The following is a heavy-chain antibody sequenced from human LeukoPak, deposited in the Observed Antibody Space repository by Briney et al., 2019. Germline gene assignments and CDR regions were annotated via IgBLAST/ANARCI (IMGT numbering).Heavy chain of an antibody. CDR3: ASTPFYDYVWGSYRYRGLFDN. CDR1: GFTFSSHW. CDR2: INSDGSSI. V-gene: IGHV3-74*01. J-gene: IGHJ4*02. Sequence: PGGSLRLSCAASGFTFSSHWMHWVRRAPGKGLVWVSRINSDGSSISYADSVKGRFTISRDNSKNTLYLQMNSLRVEDTAVYYCASTPFYDYVWGSYRYRGLFDNWGQGTLVSVSS. D-gene: IGHD3-16*02.